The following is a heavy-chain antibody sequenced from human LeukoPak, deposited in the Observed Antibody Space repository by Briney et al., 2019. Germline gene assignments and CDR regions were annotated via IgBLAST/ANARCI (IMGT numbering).Heavy chain of an antibody. V-gene: IGHV3-48*01. CDR3: ASDTRSDAGYSSGSSEYYFDY. CDR2: ISSSSSTI. J-gene: IGHJ4*02. Sequence: PGGSLRLSCAASGFTFSSYSMNWVRQAPGKGLEWVSYISSSSSTIYYADSVKGRFTISRDNAKNSLYLQMNSLGAEDTAVYYCASDTRSDAGYSSGSSEYYFDYWGQGTLVTVSS. CDR1: GFTFSSYS. D-gene: IGHD6-19*01.